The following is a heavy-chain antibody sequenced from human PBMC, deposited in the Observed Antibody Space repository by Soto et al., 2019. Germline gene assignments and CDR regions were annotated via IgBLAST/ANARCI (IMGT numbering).Heavy chain of an antibody. Sequence: QVQLVESGGGVVQPGRSLRLSCAASGFTFSGYGMHWVRQAPGKGLDWVAAISNDASTKHYADSVKGRFTISRDNSKNTLDPQMNSLSAEETAVYYCAKDRVSEHSSGWPQGHWGQGTLVTVSS. J-gene: IGHJ4*02. D-gene: IGHD6-19*01. CDR1: GFTFSGYG. CDR2: ISNDASTK. V-gene: IGHV3-30*18. CDR3: AKDRVSEHSSGWPQGH.